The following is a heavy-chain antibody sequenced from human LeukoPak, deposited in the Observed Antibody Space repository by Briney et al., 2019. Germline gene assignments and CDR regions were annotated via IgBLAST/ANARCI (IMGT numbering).Heavy chain of an antibody. V-gene: IGHV1-46*01. J-gene: IGHJ4*02. CDR3: ATGQPWELPTL. CDR2: INPSGGST. CDR1: GYAFTSYY. D-gene: IGHD1-26*01. Sequence: ASVKVSCKASGYAFTSYYMHWVRQAPGQGLEWMGIINPSGGSTSYAQKFQGRVTMTRDTSTSTVYMELSSLRSEDTAVYYCATGQPWELPTLWGQGTLVTVSS.